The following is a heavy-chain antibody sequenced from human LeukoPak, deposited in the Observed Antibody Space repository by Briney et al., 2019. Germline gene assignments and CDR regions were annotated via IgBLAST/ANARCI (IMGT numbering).Heavy chain of an antibody. Sequence: GGSLRLSCAASGFTFSNAWMSWVRQAPGKGLEWVSYISSSSSTIYYADSVKGRFTISRDNAKNSLYLQMNSLRAEDTAVYYCARTVGAQILDGMDVWGQGTTVTVSS. CDR3: ARTVGAQILDGMDV. J-gene: IGHJ6*02. V-gene: IGHV3-48*04. CDR2: ISSSSSTI. CDR1: GFTFSNAW. D-gene: IGHD1-26*01.